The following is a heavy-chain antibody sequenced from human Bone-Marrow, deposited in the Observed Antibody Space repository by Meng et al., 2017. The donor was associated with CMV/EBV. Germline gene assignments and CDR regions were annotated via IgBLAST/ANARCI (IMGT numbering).Heavy chain of an antibody. Sequence: SETLSLTCEVHGGSFSGYYWNWIRQPPEKGLEWIGEISYSGNANYGPSVKSRVTISVSRSRNQFSLKLNSVTVADTAVYYCARGPLLQHWGQGTLVTVSS. CDR2: ISYSGNA. CDR3: ARGPLLQH. J-gene: IGHJ1*01. V-gene: IGHV4-34*01. CDR1: GGSFSGYY.